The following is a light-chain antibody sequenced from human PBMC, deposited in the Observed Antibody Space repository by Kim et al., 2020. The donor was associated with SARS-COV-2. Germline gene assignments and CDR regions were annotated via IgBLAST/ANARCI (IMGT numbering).Light chain of an antibody. CDR3: SSFRSGNTLV. V-gene: IGLV2-14*04. CDR2: DVD. J-gene: IGLJ3*02. Sequence: GQSITISCTGTRSDVAAYNFVSWYQQYPGEAPKVIIYDVDVRPSGVSNRFSGSKSGNTASLTISEVQAEDEGDYYCSSFRSGNTLVFGGGTQLTVL. CDR1: RSDVAAYNF.